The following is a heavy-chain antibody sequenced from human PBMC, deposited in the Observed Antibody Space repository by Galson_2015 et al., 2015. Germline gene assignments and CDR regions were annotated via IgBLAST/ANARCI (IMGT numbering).Heavy chain of an antibody. J-gene: IGHJ5*02. V-gene: IGHV1-2*04. Sequence: SVKVSCKASGYTFTGYYMHWVRQAPGQGLEWMGWINPNSGGTNYAQKFQGWVTMTRDTSISTAYMELSRLRSDDTAVYYCARAPEGDVYSSGRGTNWFDPWGQGTLVTVSS. D-gene: IGHD6-19*01. CDR3: ARAPEGDVYSSGRGTNWFDP. CDR1: GYTFTGYY. CDR2: INPNSGGT.